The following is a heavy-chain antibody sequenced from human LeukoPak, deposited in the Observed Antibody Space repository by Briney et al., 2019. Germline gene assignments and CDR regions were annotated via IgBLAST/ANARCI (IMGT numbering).Heavy chain of an antibody. CDR1: GFSFSSYA. D-gene: IGHD3-10*01. J-gene: IGHJ4*02. V-gene: IGHV3-23*01. Sequence: GGSLRLSCAASGFSFSSYAMMWVRQSPEKGLEWVSSITGSGDGTYYADSVRGRFTISRDNSKNTLYLQMNSLRAEDTAVYFCVKGFVHPTYYFEYWGQGTLVTVSS. CDR2: ITGSGDGT. CDR3: VKGFVHPTYYFEY.